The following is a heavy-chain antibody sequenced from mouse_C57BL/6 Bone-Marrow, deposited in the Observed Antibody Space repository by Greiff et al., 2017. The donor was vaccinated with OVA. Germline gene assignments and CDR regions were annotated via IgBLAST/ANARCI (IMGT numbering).Heavy chain of an antibody. CDR3: ARCYYGSGYGWFAY. Sequence: QVQLQQPGAELVMPGASVKLSCKASGYTFTSYWMHWVKQRPGQGLEWIGEIDPSDSYTNYNQKFKGKSTLTVDKSSSTAYMQLSSLTSEDSAVYYCARCYYGSGYGWFAYWGQGTLVTVSA. CDR1: GYTFTSYW. D-gene: IGHD1-1*01. V-gene: IGHV1-69*01. CDR2: IDPSDSYT. J-gene: IGHJ3*01.